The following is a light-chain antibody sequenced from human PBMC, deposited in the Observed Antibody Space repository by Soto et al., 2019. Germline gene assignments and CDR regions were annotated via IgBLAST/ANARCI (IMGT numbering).Light chain of an antibody. V-gene: IGLV1-51*01. CDR2: DDN. CDR3: GSWDSSLSAYV. Sequence: QSVLTQPPSVSAAPGQKVTISCSGSSSNIGGNSVSWYQQFPGTAPKLLLYDDNKRPSGIPDRFSGSKSGTSATLGITGFQTGDEADYYCGSWDSSLSAYVFGTGTKVTVL. J-gene: IGLJ1*01. CDR1: SSNIGGNS.